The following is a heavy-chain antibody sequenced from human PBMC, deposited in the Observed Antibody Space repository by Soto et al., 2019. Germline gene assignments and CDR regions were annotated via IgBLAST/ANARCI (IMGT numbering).Heavy chain of an antibody. D-gene: IGHD2-2*01. CDR1: GGSMSSYY. CDR3: ARDLGSSTYYYYGMDV. J-gene: IGHJ6*02. V-gene: IGHV4-59*01. Sequence: SETLSLTCTVAGGSMSSYYWSWIRKPPGKGLEWIGYIYYSGSTNYNPSLKSRVTISVDTSKNQFSLKLSSVTAADTAVYYCARDLGSSTYYYYGMDVWGQGTTVTVSS. CDR2: IYYSGST.